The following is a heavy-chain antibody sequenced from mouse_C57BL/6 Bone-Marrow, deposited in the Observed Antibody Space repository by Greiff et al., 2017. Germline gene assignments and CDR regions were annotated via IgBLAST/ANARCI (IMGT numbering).Heavy chain of an antibody. J-gene: IGHJ4*01. V-gene: IGHV2-6-1*01. CDR1: GFSLTSYG. D-gene: IGHD1-1*01. CDR3: ARHDPLSTVVAPDAMDY. Sequence: VQLVESGPGLVAPSQCLSITCTVSGFSLTSYGVHWVRQPPGKGLEWLVVIWSDGSTTYNSALKSRLSISKDNSKSQVFLKMNSLQTDDTAMYYCARHDPLSTVVAPDAMDYWGQGTSVTVSS. CDR2: IWSDGST.